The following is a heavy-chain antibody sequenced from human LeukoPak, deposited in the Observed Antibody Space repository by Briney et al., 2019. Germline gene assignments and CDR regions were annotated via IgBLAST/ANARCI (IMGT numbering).Heavy chain of an antibody. CDR2: IYTSGRT. Sequence: SETLSLTCTVSGDSISNHNDFWGWIRQPPGKGLEWIASIYTSGRTLFNSSLKSRVALSLDTSKNQVSLKLNSVTAADSAVYYCARRPEYNRSSRWASDIWGQGTMVIVSS. J-gene: IGHJ3*02. D-gene: IGHD1-14*01. CDR3: ARRPEYNRSSRWASDI. V-gene: IGHV4-39*01. CDR1: GDSISNHNDF.